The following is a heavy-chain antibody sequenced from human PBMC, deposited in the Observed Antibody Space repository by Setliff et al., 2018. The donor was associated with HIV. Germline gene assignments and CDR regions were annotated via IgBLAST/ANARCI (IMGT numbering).Heavy chain of an antibody. CDR1: GYTFTSYY. D-gene: IGHD6-19*01. J-gene: IGHJ4*02. Sequence: ASVKVSCKASGYTFTSYYIHCVRQAPGQGLEWMGIINPSDGATTYAGNFQDRVAMTSDTSTSTVYMELSSLGSEDTAIYYCAREYHVGTEGPRLANYFDFWGQGTLVTVSS. CDR3: AREYHVGTEGPRLANYFDF. V-gene: IGHV1-46*01. CDR2: INPSDGAT.